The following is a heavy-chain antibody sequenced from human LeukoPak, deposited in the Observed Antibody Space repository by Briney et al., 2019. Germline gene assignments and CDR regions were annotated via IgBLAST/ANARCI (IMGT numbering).Heavy chain of an antibody. D-gene: IGHD6-13*01. CDR2: ISYDGGND. Sequence: GGSLRLSCAASGFAFNTYTIHWVRQAPGKGLEWVAVISYDGGNDYYADSVKGRFTISRDNSKNTLYLQMNSLRAEDTAVYYCAKEAAAGYFDYWGQGTLVTVSS. CDR1: GFAFNTYT. J-gene: IGHJ4*02. V-gene: IGHV3-30*04. CDR3: AKEAAAGYFDY.